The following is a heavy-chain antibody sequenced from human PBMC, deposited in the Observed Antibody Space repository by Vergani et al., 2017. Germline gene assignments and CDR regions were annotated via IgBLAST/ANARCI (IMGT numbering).Heavy chain of an antibody. CDR2: ISWNSGAV. J-gene: IGHJ4*02. D-gene: IGHD4/OR15-4a*01. V-gene: IGHV3-9*01. CDR1: GITFWKFG. Sequence: EVDLVESGGGLAQPGGSLRLSCEASGITFWKFGMHWVRQGPGKGLEWVSGISWNSGAVDYADSVRGRFTISRDNSKNTLYLQMNSLRAEDTAVYYCAEDLGAPNDYWGQGTLVTVSS. CDR3: AEDLGAPNDY.